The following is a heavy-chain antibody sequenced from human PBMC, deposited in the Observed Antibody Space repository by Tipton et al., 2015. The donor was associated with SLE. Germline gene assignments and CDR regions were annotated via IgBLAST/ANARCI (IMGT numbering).Heavy chain of an antibody. CDR2: INSDGRST. Sequence: SLRLSCAASGFTFSSYWMHWVRQVPGKGLVWVSRINSDGRSTTYADSVKGRFTSSRDNAKNTLYLHMNSLRAEDTAVYYCARVDYYDRSGYYDYYYYGMDVWDQGTAVTVSS. CDR1: GFTFSSYW. V-gene: IGHV3-74*03. D-gene: IGHD3-22*01. J-gene: IGHJ6*02. CDR3: ARVDYYDRSGYYDYYYYGMDV.